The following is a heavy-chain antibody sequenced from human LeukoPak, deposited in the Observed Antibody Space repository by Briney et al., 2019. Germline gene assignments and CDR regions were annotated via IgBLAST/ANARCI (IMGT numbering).Heavy chain of an antibody. V-gene: IGHV4-34*01. CDR3: ARGLGSYCSSTSCAPFDY. J-gene: IGHJ4*02. Sequence: SETLSLTCAVYGGSFSGCYWSWIRQPPGKGLEWIGEINHSGSTNYNPSLKSRVTISVDTSKNQFSLKLSSVTAADTAVYYCARGLGSYCSSTSCAPFDYWGQGTLVTVSS. CDR1: GGSFSGCY. D-gene: IGHD2-2*01. CDR2: INHSGST.